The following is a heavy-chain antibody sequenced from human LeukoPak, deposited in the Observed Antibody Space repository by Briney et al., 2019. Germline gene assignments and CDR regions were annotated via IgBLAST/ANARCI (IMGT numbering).Heavy chain of an antibody. CDR1: GFSFSSYT. CDR3: ARDPYSSSSVFFYYYMNV. V-gene: IGHV3-30-3*01. CDR2: ISYDGSNQ. J-gene: IGHJ6*03. Sequence: GGSLRLSCAASGFSFSSYTMHWVRQAPGKGLEWLAVISYDGSNQYYADSVEGRFTISRDNSKNMLYLQMNSLRAEDTAVFYCARDPYSSSSVFFYYYMNVWGKGTTVTVSS. D-gene: IGHD6-6*01.